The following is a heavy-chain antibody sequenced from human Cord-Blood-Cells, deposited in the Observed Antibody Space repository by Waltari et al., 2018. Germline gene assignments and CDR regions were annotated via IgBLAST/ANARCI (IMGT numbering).Heavy chain of an antibody. CDR2: INHSGRT. V-gene: IGHV4-34*01. CDR1: GGSFSGYY. CDR3: ARLFLDTAMVTDYYYGMDV. D-gene: IGHD5-18*01. J-gene: IGHJ6*02. Sequence: QVQLQQWGAGLLKPSETLSLTCTVYGGSFSGYYWSWIRQPPGKGLEWIGEINHSGRTNYNPSLKSRVTISVDTSKNQFSLKLSSVTAADTAVYYCARLFLDTAMVTDYYYGMDVWGQGTTVTVSS.